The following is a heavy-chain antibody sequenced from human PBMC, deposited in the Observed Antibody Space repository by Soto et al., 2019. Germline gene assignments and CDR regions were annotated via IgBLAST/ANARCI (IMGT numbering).Heavy chain of an antibody. CDR3: ARHSSGYSYGYDYYYGMDV. CDR2: IYPGDSDT. J-gene: IGHJ6*02. CDR1: GYSFTSYW. V-gene: IGHV5-51*01. D-gene: IGHD5-18*01. Sequence: PGESLKISCKGSGYSFTSYWIGWVRQMPGKGLEWKGIIYPGDSDTRYSPSFQGQVTISADKSISTAYLQWSSLKASDTAMYYCARHSSGYSYGYDYYYGMDVWGQGTTVTVSS.